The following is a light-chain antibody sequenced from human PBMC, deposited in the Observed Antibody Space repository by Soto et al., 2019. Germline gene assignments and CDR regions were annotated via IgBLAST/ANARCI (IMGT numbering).Light chain of an antibody. CDR1: QSVSSNY. V-gene: IGKV3-20*01. CDR3: QQFCSSPPWT. CDR2: GAS. Sequence: EIVLTQSPGPPSLSPGERATLSCRASQSVSSNYLVWYQQKPGQPPRLLIYGASSRATGIPDRFSGSGCGTDFTLTISRLEPEDFALYYCQQFCSSPPWTFGQGTKVEIK. J-gene: IGKJ1*01.